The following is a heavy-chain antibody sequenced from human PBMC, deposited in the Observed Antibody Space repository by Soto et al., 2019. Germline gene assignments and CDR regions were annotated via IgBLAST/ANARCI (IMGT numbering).Heavy chain of an antibody. J-gene: IGHJ5*02. CDR2: IYHTGTT. CDR3: ARLLYYYDSRNWFDP. CDR1: GGSINSGDYS. D-gene: IGHD3-22*01. V-gene: IGHV4-30-2*01. Sequence: PSETLSLTCTVSGGSINSGDYSWTWIRQPPGKGLEWIGYIYHTGTTYYNMSLKSRVTISVDRSKNQFSLKLSSVTAADTAVYYCARLLYYYDSRNWFDPWGQGTLVTVSS.